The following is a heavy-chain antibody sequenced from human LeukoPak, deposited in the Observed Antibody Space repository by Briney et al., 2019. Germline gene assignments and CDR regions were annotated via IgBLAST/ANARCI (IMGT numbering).Heavy chain of an antibody. CDR1: GYTFTSYD. V-gene: IGHV1-8*03. J-gene: IGHJ4*02. Sequence: ASLKVSCKASGYTFTSYDINWVRQATGQGLEWMGWMNPNSGNTGYAQKFQGRVTITRNTSISTAYMELSRLRSDDTAVYYCARAYYVWGSYRQFDYWGQGTLVTVSS. CDR3: ARAYYVWGSYRQFDY. CDR2: MNPNSGNT. D-gene: IGHD3-16*02.